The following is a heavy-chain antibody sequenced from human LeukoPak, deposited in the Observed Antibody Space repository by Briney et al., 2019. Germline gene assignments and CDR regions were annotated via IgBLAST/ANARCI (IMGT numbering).Heavy chain of an antibody. CDR2: ISAYNGNT. Sequence: ASVKVSCKASGYTSTSYGISWVRQAPGQGLEWMGWISAYNGNTNYAQKLQGRVTMTTDTSTSTAYMELRSLRSDDTAVYYCARRFVGHDSSWGASDIWGQGTMVTVSS. J-gene: IGHJ3*02. D-gene: IGHD3-22*01. CDR1: GYTSTSYG. V-gene: IGHV1-18*01. CDR3: ARRFVGHDSSWGASDI.